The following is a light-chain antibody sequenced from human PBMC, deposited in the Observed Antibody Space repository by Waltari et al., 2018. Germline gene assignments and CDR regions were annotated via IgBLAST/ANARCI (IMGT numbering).Light chain of an antibody. Sequence: EIVLTQSPGTLSLSPGERATLSSRASQSVSSNSLAWSQQKPGQAPRLLIYGASSRATGMPDRFSGSGSGTDFTLNITRLEPEDFAVYYCQHYGNSPKTFGQGTKVEIK. J-gene: IGKJ1*01. CDR3: QHYGNSPKT. V-gene: IGKV3-20*01. CDR2: GAS. CDR1: QSVSSNS.